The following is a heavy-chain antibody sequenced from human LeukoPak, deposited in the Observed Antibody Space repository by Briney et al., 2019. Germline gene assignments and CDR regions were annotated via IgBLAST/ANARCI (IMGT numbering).Heavy chain of an antibody. J-gene: IGHJ4*02. D-gene: IGHD5-18*01. Sequence: GASVKVSCKASGGTFSSYAISWVRQAPGQGLEWMGRIIPIFGTANYAQKFQGRVTITTDESTSTAYMELSSLRYEDTAVYYCARDRGEYSYDQTWDYWGQGTLVTVSS. CDR2: IIPIFGTA. CDR3: ARDRGEYSYDQTWDY. V-gene: IGHV1-69*05. CDR1: GGTFSSYA.